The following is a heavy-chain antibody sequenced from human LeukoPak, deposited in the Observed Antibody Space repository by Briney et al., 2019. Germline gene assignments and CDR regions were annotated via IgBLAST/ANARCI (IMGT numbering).Heavy chain of an antibody. D-gene: IGHD2-15*01. J-gene: IGHJ3*02. CDR1: GFNFGSYS. V-gene: IGHV3-53*01. CDR2: IYSSGST. CDR3: ATRSYCSGGSCYSLPDAFDI. Sequence: GGSLRLSCAASGFNFGSYSMTWVRQAPGKGLEWVSVIYSSGSTYYADSVKGRFTISRDISKNTLYLQMNSLRADDTAVYYCATRSYCSGGSCYSLPDAFDIWGQGTMVTVSS.